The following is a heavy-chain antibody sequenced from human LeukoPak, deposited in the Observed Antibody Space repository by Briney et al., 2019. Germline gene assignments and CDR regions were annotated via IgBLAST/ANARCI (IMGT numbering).Heavy chain of an antibody. CDR3: ARGGTAEYYIYFAY. CDR1: GYTFTSYG. D-gene: IGHD2/OR15-2a*01. CDR2: INPYSGTT. V-gene: IGHV1-2*02. Sequence: ASVKVSCKASGYTFTSYGISWVRQAPGQGLEWMGWINPYSGTTNYAQNFQGRVTMTRDTSISTAYMELSSLISDDTAVYFCARGGTAEYYIYFAYWGQGSLVIVSS. J-gene: IGHJ4*02.